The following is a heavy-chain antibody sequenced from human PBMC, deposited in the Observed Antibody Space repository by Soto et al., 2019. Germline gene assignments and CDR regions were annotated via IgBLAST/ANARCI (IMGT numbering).Heavy chain of an antibody. V-gene: IGHV1-69*01. CDR2: IIPIFGIA. CDR1: GGTFSSYA. J-gene: IGHJ6*02. Sequence: QVQLVQSGAEVKKPGSSVKVSCKASGGTFSSYAISWVRQAPGQGLEWMGGIIPIFGIANYAQKFQGRVTITADESTSTAYMELSSLRSEDTAVYYCARTCIAARQTYYYYGMDVWGQGTTVTVSS. CDR3: ARTCIAARQTYYYYGMDV. D-gene: IGHD6-6*01.